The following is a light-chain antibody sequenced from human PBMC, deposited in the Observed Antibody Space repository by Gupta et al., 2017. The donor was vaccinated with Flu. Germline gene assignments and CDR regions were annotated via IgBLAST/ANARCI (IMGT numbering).Light chain of an antibody. J-gene: IGKJ2*03. Sequence: DIVMTQSPDSLAVSLGERATTNCKSSQSVLYSSNNKNYLAWYQQKPGQPPKLLIYWASTRESGVPDRFSGSGSGTDFTLTISSLQAEDVAVYYCQQYYSTLPYSFGQGTKLEIK. CDR1: QSVLYSSNNKNY. CDR2: WAS. V-gene: IGKV4-1*01. CDR3: QQYYSTLPYS.